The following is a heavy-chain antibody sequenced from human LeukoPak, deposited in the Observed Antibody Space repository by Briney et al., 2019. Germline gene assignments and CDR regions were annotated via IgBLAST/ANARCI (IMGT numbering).Heavy chain of an antibody. CDR1: GFTFSSYA. J-gene: IGHJ4*02. CDR2: ISGSGGST. Sequence: GGSLRLSCAASGFTFSSYAMSWVRQAPGKGLEWVSAISGSGGSTYYADSVKGRFTISRDNSKNSLYLQMNSLRAEDTALYYCARLRTTGTFDYWGQGTLVTVSS. CDR3: ARLRTTGTFDY. D-gene: IGHD1-1*01. V-gene: IGHV3-23*01.